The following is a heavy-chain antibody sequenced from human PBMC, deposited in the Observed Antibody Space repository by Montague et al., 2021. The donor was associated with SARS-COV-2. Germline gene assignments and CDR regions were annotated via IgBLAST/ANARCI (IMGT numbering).Heavy chain of an antibody. CDR2: IYTSGST. CDR3: AREWELLQNWFDP. J-gene: IGHJ5*02. V-gene: IGHV4-61*02. D-gene: IGHD1-26*01. CDR1: GGSISSGSYY. Sequence: TLSLTCTVSGGSISSGSYYWSWIRQPAGKGLEWIGRIYTSGSTNYNPSLKSRVTISVDTSKNQFSLKLSSVTATDTAVYYCAREWELLQNWFDPWGQGTLVTASS.